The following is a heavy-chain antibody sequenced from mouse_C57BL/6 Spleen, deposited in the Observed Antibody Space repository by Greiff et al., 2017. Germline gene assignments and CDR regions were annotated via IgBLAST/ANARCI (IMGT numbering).Heavy chain of an antibody. CDR1: GYTFTSYT. Sequence: QVHVKQSGAELARPGASVKMSCKASGYTFTSYTMHWVKQRPGQGLEWIGYINPSSGYTKYNQKFKDKATLTADKSSSTAYMQLSSLTSEDSAVYYCARGELGRGYAMDYWGQGTSVTVSS. D-gene: IGHD4-1*01. J-gene: IGHJ4*01. CDR2: INPSSGYT. CDR3: ARGELGRGYAMDY. V-gene: IGHV1-4*01.